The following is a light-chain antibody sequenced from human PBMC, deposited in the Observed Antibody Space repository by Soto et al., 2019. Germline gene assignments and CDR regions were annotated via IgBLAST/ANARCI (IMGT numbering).Light chain of an antibody. CDR2: GAS. J-gene: IGKJ4*01. V-gene: IGKV3-20*01. CDR1: QSVNSLY. Sequence: EIALTQSPGTLSLSPGERATLSCRASQSVNSLYLAWYQQKPGQAPSLLIYGASSRATGIPDRFSGSGSGTDFTLTIRRLEAEDFSVYYWQWYRGSLTFGGGTKVEIK. CDR3: QWYRGSLT.